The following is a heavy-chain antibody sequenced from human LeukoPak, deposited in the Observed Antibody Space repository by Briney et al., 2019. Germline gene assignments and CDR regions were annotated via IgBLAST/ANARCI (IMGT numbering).Heavy chain of an antibody. CDR1: GFTFSGSA. V-gene: IGHV3-73*01. J-gene: IGHJ4*02. CDR2: IGSKANSYAT. CDR3: TRPAYCSGGSCYEN. Sequence: GGSLKLSCAASGFTFSGSAMHWVRQAAGKGLEWVGRIGSKANSYATAYAASVKGRFTISRDDSKNTAYLQMNSLKTEDTAVYYCTRPAYCSGGSCYENWGQGTLVTVSS. D-gene: IGHD2-15*01.